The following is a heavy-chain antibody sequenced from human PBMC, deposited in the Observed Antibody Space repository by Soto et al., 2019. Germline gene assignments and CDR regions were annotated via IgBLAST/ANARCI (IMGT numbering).Heavy chain of an antibody. CDR2: MNTNSGNT. J-gene: IGHJ4*02. D-gene: IGHD3-3*01. CDR3: ARGITIFGVAPG. V-gene: IGHV1-8*01. CDR1: GYTFTSYD. Sequence: QVQLVQSGAEVKKPGASVKVSCKASGYTFTSYDINWVRQATGQGLEWMGWMNTNSGNTGYAQKFQGRVTMTRNTSISTAYMELSSLRSEGTAVYYCARGITIFGVAPGCGQGTLVIVSS.